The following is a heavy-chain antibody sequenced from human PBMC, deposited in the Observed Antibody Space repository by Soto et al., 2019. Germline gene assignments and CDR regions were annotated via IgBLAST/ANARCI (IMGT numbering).Heavy chain of an antibody. CDR1: GYTFSSIG. Sequence: ASVKVSCKASGYTFSSIGISWVRQAPGQGLEWMGWISPYKGNTNYAQKLQGRVTMTTDTSTSTAYMELRSLRSDDTAVYYCARDRLDDFWSGYYTYYYGMDVWGQGTTVTVSS. V-gene: IGHV1-18*01. CDR3: ARDRLDDFWSGYYTYYYGMDV. CDR2: ISPYKGNT. J-gene: IGHJ6*02. D-gene: IGHD3-3*01.